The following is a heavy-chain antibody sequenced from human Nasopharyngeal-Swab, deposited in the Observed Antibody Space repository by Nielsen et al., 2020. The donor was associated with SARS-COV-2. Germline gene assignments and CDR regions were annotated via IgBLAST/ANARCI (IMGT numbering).Heavy chain of an antibody. CDR3: AKDRDSGDDSDDYYHYYGMDV. D-gene: IGHD5-12*01. Sequence: GESLKISCAASGFTFRGYAISWVRQAPGKGLEWVSVISGIDYTTYYADSVKGRFTISRDNSKNTVNLQMNSLRVEDTAIYYCAKDRDSGDDSDDYYHYYGMDVWGQGTTVTVFS. J-gene: IGHJ6*02. CDR1: GFTFRGYA. V-gene: IGHV3-23*01. CDR2: ISGIDYTT.